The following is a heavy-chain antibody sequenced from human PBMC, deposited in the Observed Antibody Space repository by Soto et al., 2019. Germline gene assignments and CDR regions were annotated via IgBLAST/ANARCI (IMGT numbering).Heavy chain of an antibody. V-gene: IGHV3-30-3*01. D-gene: IGHD2-15*01. Sequence: PLRLSCAASRFTFSSYAMHWVRQAPGKGLEWVAVISYDGSNKYYADSAKGRFTISRDNSKNTLYLQMNSLRAEDTAVYYCLSCSGGSCYCGGYYYYGMDVWGQGTTVTVSS. J-gene: IGHJ6*02. CDR1: RFTFSSYA. CDR2: ISYDGSNK. CDR3: LSCSGGSCYCGGYYYYGMDV.